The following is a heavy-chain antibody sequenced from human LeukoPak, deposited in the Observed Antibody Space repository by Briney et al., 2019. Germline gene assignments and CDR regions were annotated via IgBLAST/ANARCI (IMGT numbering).Heavy chain of an antibody. Sequence: GGSLRLSCAASGFTFSSYSMNWVRQAPGKGLEWVANIKQDGSEKYYVDSVKGRFTISRDNAKNSLYLQMNSLRAEDTAVYYCAKDEEWELLNYYFDYWGQGTLVTVSS. CDR3: AKDEEWELLNYYFDY. V-gene: IGHV3-7*01. D-gene: IGHD1-26*01. CDR1: GFTFSSYS. J-gene: IGHJ4*02. CDR2: IKQDGSEK.